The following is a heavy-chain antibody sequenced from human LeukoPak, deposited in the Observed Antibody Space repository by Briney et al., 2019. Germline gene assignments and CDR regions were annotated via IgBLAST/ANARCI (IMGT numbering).Heavy chain of an antibody. CDR1: GFIFRNYW. D-gene: IGHD4-17*01. V-gene: IGHV3-7*02. CDR3: AITGGPTVTAFDL. J-gene: IGHJ4*02. CDR2: INHDGGDK. Sequence: PGGSLRLSCVASGFIFRNYWTSWVRQAPGKGLEWVANINHDGGDKNYVDSVKGRFTISRDNAKSSLYLQMNSLRVEDTAVYYCAITGGPTVTAFDLWGQGILVTVSS.